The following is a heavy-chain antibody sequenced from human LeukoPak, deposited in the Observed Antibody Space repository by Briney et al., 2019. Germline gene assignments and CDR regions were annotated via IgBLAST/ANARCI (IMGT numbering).Heavy chain of an antibody. D-gene: IGHD5-24*01. Sequence: RPGGSLRLSCVASGFPFSSYWMTWVRQAPGKGLEWAANIKQDGSKKSYVDSVKGRFTISRDNAKNSLYLQMNSLRAEDTAIYYCTRVGYIDEGIDYWGQGTLVTVSS. J-gene: IGHJ4*02. CDR3: TRVGYIDEGIDY. V-gene: IGHV3-7*04. CDR1: GFPFSSYW. CDR2: IKQDGSKK.